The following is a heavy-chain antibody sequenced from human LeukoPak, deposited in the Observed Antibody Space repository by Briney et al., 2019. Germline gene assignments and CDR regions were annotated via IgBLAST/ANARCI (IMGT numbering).Heavy chain of an antibody. CDR1: AFTFSSFD. CDR2: IGTASDT. CDR3: ARGPPRGKYYYMDV. V-gene: IGHV3-13*01. Sequence: GPSLRPSCAASAFTFSSFDTHSVRQPTGHGLGWVSTIGTASDTYNPGSVEGRFTLSRDNAKNSLYLQMNSLTAGDTAVYYCARGPPRGKYYYMDVWGKGTTVTVSS. J-gene: IGHJ6*03. D-gene: IGHD1-1*01.